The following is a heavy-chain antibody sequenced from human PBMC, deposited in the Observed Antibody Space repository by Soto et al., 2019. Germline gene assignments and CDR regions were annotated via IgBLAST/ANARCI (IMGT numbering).Heavy chain of an antibody. V-gene: IGHV3-23*01. J-gene: IGHJ6*02. CDR1: GFTFSSYA. CDR2: ISGSGGST. Sequence: GGSLRLSCAASGFTFSSYAMSWVRQAPGKGLEWVSAISGSGGSTYYADSVKGRFTISRDTSKNTLYLQMNSLRAEDTAVYYCAKDRVFGVVRAYGMDVWGQGTTVTVSS. D-gene: IGHD3-3*01. CDR3: AKDRVFGVVRAYGMDV.